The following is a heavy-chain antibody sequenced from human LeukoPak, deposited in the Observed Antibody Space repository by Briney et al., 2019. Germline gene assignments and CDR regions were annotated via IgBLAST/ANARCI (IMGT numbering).Heavy chain of an antibody. V-gene: IGHV4-39*07. D-gene: IGHD6-13*01. J-gene: IGHJ4*02. CDR2: KFFSGDT. CDR1: GGSITSSYYF. Sequence: PSETLSLTCIVSGGSITSSYYFWGWIRQPPGKGLEWIGSKFFSGDTYYQNPSLKSRVTISVDTSKNQFSLRLSSVTAADTAVYYCVSEKSGTDYFDSWGQGTLVTVSS. CDR3: VSEKSGTDYFDS.